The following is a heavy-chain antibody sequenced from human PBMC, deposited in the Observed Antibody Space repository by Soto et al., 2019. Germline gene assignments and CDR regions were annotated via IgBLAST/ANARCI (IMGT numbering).Heavy chain of an antibody. CDR3: AKGRGGSGSLTPRVDF. CDR1: GFTFHNYA. D-gene: IGHD3-10*01. Sequence: EVQLLESGGGLVQPGGSLRLSCAASGFTFHNYALTWVRQAPGKGLEWVSAISGGGDTTSYADSVKGRFTVSRDGSKNTLYLQRSSLRAEDTALDYCAKGRGGSGSLTPRVDFWGQGTLVTVSS. J-gene: IGHJ4*02. V-gene: IGHV3-23*01. CDR2: ISGGGDTT.